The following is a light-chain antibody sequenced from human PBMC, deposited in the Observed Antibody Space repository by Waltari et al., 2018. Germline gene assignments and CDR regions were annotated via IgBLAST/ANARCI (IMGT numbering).Light chain of an antibody. Sequence: ENVLTQSPGTLSLSPGGRATLSCRASESVSVDYLAWYQQKPGQAPRLLIYDASTRATGVPDRFSGSGSGTDFTLTISRLEPEDFAVYYCQQYGSLPWTFGQGTNVQIK. V-gene: IGKV3-20*01. CDR3: QQYGSLPWT. CDR2: DAS. CDR1: ESVSVDY. J-gene: IGKJ1*01.